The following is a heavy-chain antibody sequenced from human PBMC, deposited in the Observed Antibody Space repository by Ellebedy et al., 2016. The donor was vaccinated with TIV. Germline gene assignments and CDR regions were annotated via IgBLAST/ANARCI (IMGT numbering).Heavy chain of an antibody. V-gene: IGHV1-69*13. CDR1: GGTFSSYA. CDR3: AREVPELYTAMASAEQPAMNYGMDV. J-gene: IGHJ6*02. Sequence: ASVKVSCKASGGTFSSYAISWVRQAPGQGLEWMGGIIPIFGTANYAQKFQGRVTITADESTSTAYMELSSLRSEDTAVYYCAREVPELYTAMASAEQPAMNYGMDVWGQGTTVTVSS. CDR2: IIPIFGTA. D-gene: IGHD5-18*01.